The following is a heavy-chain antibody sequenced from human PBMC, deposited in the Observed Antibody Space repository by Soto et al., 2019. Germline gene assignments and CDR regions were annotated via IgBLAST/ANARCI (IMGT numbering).Heavy chain of an antibody. J-gene: IGHJ6*02. CDR3: AKGGIAVASPPGWGGGNYYYGMDV. V-gene: IGHV3-30*18. CDR2: ISYDGSNK. D-gene: IGHD6-19*01. Sequence: LRLSCAASGFTFSSYGMHWVRQAPGKGLEWVAVISYDGSNKYYADSVKGRFTISRDNSKNTLYLQMNSLRAEDTAVYYCAKGGIAVASPPGWGGGNYYYGMDVWGQGTTVTVSS. CDR1: GFTFSSYG.